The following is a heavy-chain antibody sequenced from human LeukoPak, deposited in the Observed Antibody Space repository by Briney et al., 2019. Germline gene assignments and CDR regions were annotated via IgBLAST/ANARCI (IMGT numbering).Heavy chain of an antibody. CDR3: ARIVVVTATDYFQY. CDR2: IYYSGST. D-gene: IGHD2-21*02. V-gene: IGHV4-39*01. Sequence: PSETLSLTCTVSGGSLSSSSYYWSWLRQHPGKGLEWIGYIYYSGSTYYTPSLKSRVTISVDTSKNPFSLNLSSVTAADTAVYYCARIVVVTATDYFQYWGQGSLVTVSS. J-gene: IGHJ4*02. CDR1: GGSLSSSSYY.